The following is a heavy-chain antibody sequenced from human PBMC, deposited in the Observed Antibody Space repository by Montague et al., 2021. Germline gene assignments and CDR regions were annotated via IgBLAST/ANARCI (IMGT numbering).Heavy chain of an antibody. V-gene: IGHV3-23*01. J-gene: IGHJ4*02. CDR1: GFTFSSYA. CDR2: ISGSGGST. D-gene: IGHD2-15*01. CDR3: AKEEEYCSGDSCYIDY. Sequence: SLRLSCAASGFTFSSYAMSWVRQAPGKGLEWVSAISGSGGSTYYADSVKGRFTISRDNSENTLYLQMNSLRAEDTAVYSCAKEEEYCSGDSCYIDYWGQGTLVTVSS.